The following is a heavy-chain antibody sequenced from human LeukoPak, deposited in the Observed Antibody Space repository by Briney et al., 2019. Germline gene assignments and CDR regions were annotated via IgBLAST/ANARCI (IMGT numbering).Heavy chain of an antibody. V-gene: IGHV4-59*01. D-gene: IGHD6-19*01. J-gene: IGHJ4*02. CDR3: AREYSSGGFDY. Sequence: SETLSLTCTVSGGSISSYYWCWLRQPPGEGREWSGYIYYSGSTNYNPSPKSRVTISVDPSKNQFSLKMSSVTAADTAVYYCAREYSSGGFDYWGQGTLVTVSS. CDR1: GGSISSYY. CDR2: IYYSGST.